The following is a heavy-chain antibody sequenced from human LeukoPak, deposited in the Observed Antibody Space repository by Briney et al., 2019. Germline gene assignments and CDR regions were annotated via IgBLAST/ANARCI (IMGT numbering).Heavy chain of an antibody. CDR3: KKGTRNSSGFYYYYGMDV. V-gene: IGHV3-9*01. CDR1: GFTFDDYA. Sequence: GGSLRLSCAASGFTFDDYAMFWVRQAPGKGLEWVSGISWNSKNIGYAASVKGRFTISRDNAKNSLYLQMNSLRAEDTAFYYCKKGTRNSSGFYYYYGMDVWAKGPTVTVSS. J-gene: IGHJ6*04. CDR2: ISWNSKNI. D-gene: IGHD3-22*01.